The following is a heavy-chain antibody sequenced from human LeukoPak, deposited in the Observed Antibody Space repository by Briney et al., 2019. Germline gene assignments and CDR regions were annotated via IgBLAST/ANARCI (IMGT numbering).Heavy chain of an antibody. J-gene: IGHJ4*02. D-gene: IGHD1-1*01. CDR1: GGSISTYY. Sequence: LSLTCTVSGGSISTYYWNWIWQPPGKGLEWVSYISSSGTTIYYADSVKGRFTISRDNAKDSLYLQMNSLRAEDTAVYCCARGRLTTVYYFDYWGQGTLITVSS. V-gene: IGHV3-11*01. CDR2: ISSSGTTI. CDR3: ARGRLTTVYYFDY.